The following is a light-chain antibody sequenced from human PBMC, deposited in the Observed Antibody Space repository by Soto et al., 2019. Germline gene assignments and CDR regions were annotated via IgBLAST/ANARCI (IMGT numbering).Light chain of an antibody. V-gene: IGKV3-11*01. J-gene: IGKJ4*01. CDR1: QSVSSY. Sequence: EIVLTQSPATLSLSPGERATLSCRASQSVSSYLAWYQQKPGQAPRLLIYDASNRATGIPARFSGSGSGTDFTLTISRLKPGEFAVYYWPPPSKWLTFGGGTKVEIK. CDR2: DAS. CDR3: PPPSKWLT.